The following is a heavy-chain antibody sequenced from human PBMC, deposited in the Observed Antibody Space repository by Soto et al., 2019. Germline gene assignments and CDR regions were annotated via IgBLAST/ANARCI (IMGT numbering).Heavy chain of an antibody. D-gene: IGHD1-26*01. Sequence: ASVKVSCKASGYTFSSYAMHWVRQAPGQGLEWMGWINANNGNTSSVQKFQGRVTMTRNTSIGTAYMELSSLRSEDTAVYYCARGGRISGVYWGQGTLVTVSS. CDR3: ARGGRISGVY. J-gene: IGHJ4*02. V-gene: IGHV1-8*02. CDR2: INANNGNT. CDR1: GYTFSSYA.